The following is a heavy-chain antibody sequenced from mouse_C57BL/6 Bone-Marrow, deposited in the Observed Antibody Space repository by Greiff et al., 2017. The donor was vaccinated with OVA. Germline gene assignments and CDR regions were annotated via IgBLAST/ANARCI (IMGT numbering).Heavy chain of an antibody. CDR2: LSSGGDYI. CDR3: TRGGGFFAY. J-gene: IGHJ3*01. CDR1: GFTFSSYA. V-gene: IGHV5-9-1*02. Sequence: EVMLVESGEGLVKPGGSLKLSCAASGFTFSSYAMSWVRQTPEKRLEWVAYLSSGGDYIYYADTVKGRFTISRDNARNTLYLQMSSLKSEDTAMYYCTRGGGFFAYWGQGTLVTVSA. D-gene: IGHD1-1*02.